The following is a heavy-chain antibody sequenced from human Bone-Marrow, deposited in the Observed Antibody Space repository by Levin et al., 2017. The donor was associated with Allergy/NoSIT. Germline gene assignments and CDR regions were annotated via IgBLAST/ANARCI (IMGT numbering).Heavy chain of an antibody. CDR1: GFTFSYYN. CDR3: ARGMRPTVITGTDASDV. J-gene: IGHJ3*01. Sequence: PGGSLRLSCAASGFTFSYYNMHWVRQAPGKGLEWVGSISGSGNYIYYTGSLKGRFSISRDNANNSLYLQMNTLRAEDTAVYYCARGMRPTVITGTDASDVWGQGTVVTVSS. V-gene: IGHV3-21*01. CDR2: ISGSGNYI. D-gene: IGHD3-16*02.